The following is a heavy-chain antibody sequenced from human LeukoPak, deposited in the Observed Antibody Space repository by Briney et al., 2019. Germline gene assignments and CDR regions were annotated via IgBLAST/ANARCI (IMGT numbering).Heavy chain of an antibody. CDR3: ARRVRGVIISFYYYNGMDV. D-gene: IGHD3-10*01. J-gene: IGHJ6*02. CDR1: GGSFSDYY. CDR2: INHSGAT. V-gene: IGHV4-34*01. Sequence: SETLSLTCAVYGGSFSDYYWTWIRQSPGKGLERIGEINHSGATDYNPSLTSRVTISVDTSKNQFSLKVRSVTAADTAVYYCARRVRGVIISFYYYNGMDVWGQGTTVTVSS.